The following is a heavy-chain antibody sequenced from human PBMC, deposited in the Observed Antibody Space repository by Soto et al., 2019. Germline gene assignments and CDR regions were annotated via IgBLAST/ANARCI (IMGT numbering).Heavy chain of an antibody. CDR3: ARGTTVPLIVRSSHGPMFDF. CDR2: IYYSGST. J-gene: IGHJ5*01. Sequence: SKPLPLTCTVSGGSISSYYWSWIRQPPGKGLEWIGYIYYSGSTNYNPSLKSRVTISVDTSKNQFSLKLSSVTAADTAVYFCARGTTVPLIVRSSHGPMFDFCGHGTTVT. D-gene: IGHD1-26*01. CDR1: GGSISSYY. V-gene: IGHV4-59*08.